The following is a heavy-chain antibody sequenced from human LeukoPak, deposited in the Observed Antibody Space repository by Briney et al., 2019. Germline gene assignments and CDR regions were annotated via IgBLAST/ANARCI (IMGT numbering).Heavy chain of an antibody. CDR1: GFTFSSYS. V-gene: IGHV3-21*01. J-gene: IGHJ6*03. D-gene: IGHD1-26*01. CDR3: ARRSGSYHYYYYMDV. CDR2: ISGSSSYI. Sequence: PGGSLRLSCAASGFTFSSYSMNWVRQAPGKGVEWVSSISGSSSYIYYADSVKGRFTISRHNAKNSLYLQMNSLRAEDTAVYYCARRSGSYHYYYYMDVWGKGTTVTVSS.